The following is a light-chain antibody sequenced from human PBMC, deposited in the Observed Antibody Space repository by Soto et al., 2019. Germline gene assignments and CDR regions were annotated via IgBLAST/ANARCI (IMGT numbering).Light chain of an antibody. CDR2: GAS. V-gene: IGKV3-15*01. J-gene: IGKJ4*01. CDR3: QQYNNWPPLT. CDR1: QSVSSN. Sequence: EIVMTQSPATLSVSPGERATLSCRASQSVSSNLAWYQQKPGQAPRLLIYGASTRATGIPARFSGSGSGTEFTLTISSLQSEDFAVYYCQQYNNWPPLTFGXGTK.